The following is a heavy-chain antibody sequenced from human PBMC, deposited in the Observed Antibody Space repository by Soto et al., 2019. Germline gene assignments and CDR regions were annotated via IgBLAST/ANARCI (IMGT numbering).Heavy chain of an antibody. D-gene: IGHD2-21*01. Sequence: GESLKIPCQSSGSPFKTYWVAWVRQMPGKALEWMGLIYPDDSDTRYNPAFRGQVTISAEKSTNTVFLQWRSLKVSDTATYFCARQRRGACGGCAMCDMDDWC. V-gene: IGHV5-51*01. CDR1: GSPFKTYW. CDR2: IYPDDSDT. J-gene: IGHJ6*02. CDR3: ARQRRGACGGCAMCDMDD.